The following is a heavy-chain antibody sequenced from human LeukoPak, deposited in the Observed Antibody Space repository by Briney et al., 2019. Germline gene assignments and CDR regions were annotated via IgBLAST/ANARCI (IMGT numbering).Heavy chain of an antibody. D-gene: IGHD3-10*01. J-gene: IGHJ4*02. CDR1: GYTLTELS. Sequence: ASVKVSCKVSGYTLTELSMHWVRQAPGKGLEWMGGFDPEDGETIYAQKFQGRATMTEDTSTDTAYMELSSLRSEDTAVYYCATAYYYGSGSYLWGQGTLVTVSS. V-gene: IGHV1-24*01. CDR3: ATAYYYGSGSYL. CDR2: FDPEDGET.